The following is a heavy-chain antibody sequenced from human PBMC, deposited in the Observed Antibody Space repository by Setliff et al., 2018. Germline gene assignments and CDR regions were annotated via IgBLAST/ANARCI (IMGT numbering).Heavy chain of an antibody. Sequence: SETLSLTCTVSGGSISSYYWSWIRQPAGKGLGWIGHIYIGWSANYNPSLKSRVTTSIDTSKNQFSLKLNSVTAADMAVYYCAREQWLDPPGYYYMDVWAKGTTVTVSS. J-gene: IGHJ6*03. CDR3: AREQWLDPPGYYYMDV. CDR1: GGSISSYY. V-gene: IGHV4-4*07. CDR2: IYIGWSA. D-gene: IGHD6-19*01.